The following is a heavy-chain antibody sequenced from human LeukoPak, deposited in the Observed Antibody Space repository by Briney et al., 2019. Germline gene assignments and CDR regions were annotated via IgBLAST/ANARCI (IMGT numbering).Heavy chain of an antibody. CDR1: GFTFSSYA. CDR2: ISYDGSNK. D-gene: IGHD3-3*01. Sequence: GGSLRLSCAASGFTFSSYAMSWVRQAPGKGLEWVAVISYDGSNKYYADSVKGRFTISRDNSKNTLYLQMNSLRAEDTAVYYCARDRGVGYYDFWSGYSDYWGQGTLVTVSS. V-gene: IGHV3-30*04. J-gene: IGHJ4*02. CDR3: ARDRGVGYYDFWSGYSDY.